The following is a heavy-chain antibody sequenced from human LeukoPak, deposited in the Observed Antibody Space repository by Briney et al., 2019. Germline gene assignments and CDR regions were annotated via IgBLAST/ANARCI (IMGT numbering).Heavy chain of an antibody. Sequence: GGSLRLSCAASGFTFSSYGMHWVRQAPGKGLEWVAVISYDGSNKYYADSVKGRFTISRDNSKNTLYLQMNSLRAEDTDVYYCAKDKKSIAAAEAYYYYGMDVWGQGTTVTVSS. CDR2: ISYDGSNK. D-gene: IGHD6-13*01. V-gene: IGHV3-30*18. J-gene: IGHJ6*02. CDR3: AKDKKSIAAAEAYYYYGMDV. CDR1: GFTFSSYG.